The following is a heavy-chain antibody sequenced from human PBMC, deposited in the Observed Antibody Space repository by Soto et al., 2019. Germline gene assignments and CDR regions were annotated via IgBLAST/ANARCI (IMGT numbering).Heavy chain of an antibody. CDR1: GFTFSSYA. CDR2: ISYDGSNK. D-gene: IGHD6-13*01. J-gene: IGHJ4*02. Sequence: QVQLVESGGGVVQPGRSLRLSCAASGFTFSSYAMHWVRQAPGKGLEWVAVISYDGSNKYYADSVKGRFTISRDNSKNTLYRQMNGLRAEDTAVDYCARDGPTRGRWYLLFDYWGQGTLVTVSS. CDR3: ARDGPTRGRWYLLFDY. V-gene: IGHV3-30-3*01.